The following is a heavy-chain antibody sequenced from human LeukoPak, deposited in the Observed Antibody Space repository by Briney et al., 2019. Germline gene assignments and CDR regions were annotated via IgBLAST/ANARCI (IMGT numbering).Heavy chain of an antibody. J-gene: IGHJ5*02. V-gene: IGHV1-46*01. CDR2: INPSGGST. D-gene: IGHD3-3*01. CDR3: ARDLAPGYDFWSGPLYNWFDP. Sequence: ASVKISCKASGYTFTSYYMHWVRQAPGQGLEWMGIINPSGGSTSYAEKFQGRVTMTRDTSTSTVYMELSSLRSEDTAVYYSARDLAPGYDFWSGPLYNWFDPWGQGTLVTVSS. CDR1: GYTFTSYY.